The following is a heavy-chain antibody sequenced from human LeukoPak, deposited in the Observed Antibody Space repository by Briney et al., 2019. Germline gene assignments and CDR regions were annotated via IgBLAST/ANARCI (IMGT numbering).Heavy chain of an antibody. Sequence: SETLSLTCTVSGGSISSYYWSWIRQPPGKGLECIGYIYYSGSTNYNPSLKSRVTISVDTSKNQFSLKLSSVTAADTAVYYCARLRYYFDYWGQGTLVTVSS. J-gene: IGHJ4*02. CDR3: ARLRYYFDY. V-gene: IGHV4-59*01. CDR2: IYYSGST. CDR1: GGSISSYY.